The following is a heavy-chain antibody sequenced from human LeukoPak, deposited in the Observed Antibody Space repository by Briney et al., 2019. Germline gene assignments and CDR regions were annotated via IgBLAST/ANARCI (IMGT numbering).Heavy chain of an antibody. CDR2: INPNSGGT. CDR3: ARSPSGWCNLHYYGMDV. Sequence: GASVKVSCKASGYTFTGYYMHWVRQAPGQGLEWMGWINPNSGGTNYAQKFQGRVTMTRDTSISTAYMELSRLRSDDTAVYYCARSPSGWCNLHYYGMDVWGQGTTVTVSS. J-gene: IGHJ6*02. D-gene: IGHD6-19*01. CDR1: GYTFTGYY. V-gene: IGHV1-2*02.